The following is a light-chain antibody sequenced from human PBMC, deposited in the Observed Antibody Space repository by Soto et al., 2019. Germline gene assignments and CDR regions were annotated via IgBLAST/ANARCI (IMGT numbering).Light chain of an antibody. CDR1: SSNIGTNT. J-gene: IGLJ1*01. V-gene: IGLV1-44*01. CDR2: TNN. CDR3: AAWDDSLNGYV. Sequence: QSVLTQPPSASGTPGQRVTISCSGGSSNIGTNTVNWHQQLPGTAPKLLIYTNNQRPSGVPDRFSGSKSGTSASLAISGLQSEDEADYYCAAWDDSLNGYVFGTGTKVTVL.